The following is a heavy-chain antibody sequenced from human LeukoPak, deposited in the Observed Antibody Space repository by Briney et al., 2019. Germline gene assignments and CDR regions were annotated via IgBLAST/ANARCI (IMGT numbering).Heavy chain of an antibody. J-gene: IGHJ4*02. D-gene: IGHD2-2*01. Sequence: ASVKVSCKASGYTFTGYYMHWVRQAPGQGLEWMGWINPNSGGTNYAQKFQGRVTMTRDTSISTAYMELSRLRSDDTAVYYCARAPISKPAAPVEYWGQGTLVTVSS. CDR2: INPNSGGT. V-gene: IGHV1-2*02. CDR3: ARAPISKPAAPVEY. CDR1: GYTFTGYY.